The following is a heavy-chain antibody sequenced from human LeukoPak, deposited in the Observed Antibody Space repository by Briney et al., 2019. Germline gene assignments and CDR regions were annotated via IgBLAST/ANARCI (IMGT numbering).Heavy chain of an antibody. CDR3: ARGIVAVATNSIDY. D-gene: IGHD6-19*01. V-gene: IGHV3-21*01. CDR2: ISSSSSYI. J-gene: IGHJ4*02. Sequence: GGSLRLSCAASGFTFSSYSMNWVRQAPGKGLEWVSSISSSSSYIYYADSVKGRFTISRDNAKNSLYLQINSLRAEDTAMYYCARGIVAVATNSIDYWGQGTLVTVSS. CDR1: GFTFSSYS.